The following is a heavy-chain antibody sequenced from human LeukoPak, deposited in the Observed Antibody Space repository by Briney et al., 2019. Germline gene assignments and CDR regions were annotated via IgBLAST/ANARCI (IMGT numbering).Heavy chain of an antibody. V-gene: IGHV4-59*04. D-gene: IGHD3-22*01. CDR3: ARHHDSSGLYGPFDY. J-gene: IGHJ4*02. Sequence: SETLSLTCTGSGGSISSYYWSWIRQPPGKGLEWIGYIYYSGPTYYNPSLKSRVTISVDTSKNRFSLNLSSVTAADTAVYYCARHHDSSGLYGPFDYWGQGTLVTVSS. CDR1: GGSISSYY. CDR2: IYYSGPT.